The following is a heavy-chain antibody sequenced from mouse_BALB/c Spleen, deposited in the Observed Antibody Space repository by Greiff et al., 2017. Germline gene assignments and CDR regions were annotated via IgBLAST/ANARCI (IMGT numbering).Heavy chain of an antibody. J-gene: IGHJ4*01. CDR2: IWAGGST. CDR3: ARDEGYGYAMDY. V-gene: IGHV2-9*02. CDR1: GFSLTSYG. D-gene: IGHD2-3*01. Sequence: VHLVESGPGLVAPSQSLSITCTVSGFSLTSYGVHWVRQPPGKGLEWLGVIWAGGSTNYNSALMSRLSISKDNSKSQVFIKMNSLQTDDTAMYYCARDEGYGYAMDYWGQGTSVTVSS.